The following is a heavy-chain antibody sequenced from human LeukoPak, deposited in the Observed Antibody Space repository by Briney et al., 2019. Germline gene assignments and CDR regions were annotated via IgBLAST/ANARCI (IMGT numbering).Heavy chain of an antibody. J-gene: IGHJ4*02. CDR3: ARGGDEVQLWLPFDY. D-gene: IGHD5-18*01. Sequence: GSLVKVSCKASGYSFTSYAMNWVRQAPGQGLEWMGWINTNTGNPTYAQGFTGRFVFSLDTSVSTAYLQISSLKAEDTAVYYCARGGDEVQLWLPFDYWGQGTLVTVSS. CDR2: INTNTGNP. CDR1: GYSFTSYA. V-gene: IGHV7-4-1*02.